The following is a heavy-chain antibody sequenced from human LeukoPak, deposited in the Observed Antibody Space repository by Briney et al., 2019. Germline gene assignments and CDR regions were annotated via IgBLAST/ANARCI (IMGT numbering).Heavy chain of an antibody. Sequence: GGFLRLSCAASGFTFSSYAMHWVRQAPGKGLEWVAVISYDGSNKYYADSVEGRFTISRDNSKNTLYLQMNSLRAEDTAVYYCARETERLLDYWGQGTLVTVSS. CDR2: ISYDGSNK. CDR3: ARETERLLDY. D-gene: IGHD1-26*01. V-gene: IGHV3-30-3*01. J-gene: IGHJ4*02. CDR1: GFTFSSYA.